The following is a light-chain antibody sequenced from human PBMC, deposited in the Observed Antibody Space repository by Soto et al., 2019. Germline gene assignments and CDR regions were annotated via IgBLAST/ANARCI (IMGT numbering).Light chain of an antibody. CDR1: SSDVGGYNY. V-gene: IGLV2-23*01. Sequence: QSALTQPASVSGSPGQSITISCTGTSSDVGGYNYVSWYQQHPGRAPKLMIYEGSKRPSGISNRFSGSTSGNTASLTISGLQAEDEADYHCCSSVGRNTLVFGGGTKLTVL. J-gene: IGLJ2*01. CDR2: EGS. CDR3: CSSVGRNTLV.